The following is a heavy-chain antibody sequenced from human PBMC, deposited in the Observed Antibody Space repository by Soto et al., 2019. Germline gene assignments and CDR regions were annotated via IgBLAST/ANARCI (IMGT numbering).Heavy chain of an antibody. J-gene: IGHJ4*02. CDR2: IWYDGSDK. Sequence: QVQLVESGGGVVQPGCSLRLSCAASGFSFSNYDMHWVRQAPGKGLEWVALIWYDGSDKNYVDSVKGRFTISRDNSKSTLYLQMNSLRVEDTAVYYCARRLGYNYDYWGQGTLVTVSS. CDR3: ARRLGYNYDY. D-gene: IGHD5-12*01. V-gene: IGHV3-33*01. CDR1: GFSFSNYD.